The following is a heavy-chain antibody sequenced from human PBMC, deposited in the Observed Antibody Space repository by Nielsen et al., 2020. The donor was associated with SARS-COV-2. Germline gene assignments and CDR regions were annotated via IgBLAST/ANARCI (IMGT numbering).Heavy chain of an antibody. CDR2: ISYDGSNK. D-gene: IGHD6-19*01. Sequence: GGSLRLSCAASGFTFSSYGMHWVRQAPGKGLEWVAVISYDGSNKYYADSVKGRFTISRDNSKNTLYLQMNSLRAEDTAVYYCARDRRYSSGPLGYWGQGTLVTVSS. CDR1: GFTFSSYG. J-gene: IGHJ4*02. CDR3: ARDRRYSSGPLGY. V-gene: IGHV3-33*05.